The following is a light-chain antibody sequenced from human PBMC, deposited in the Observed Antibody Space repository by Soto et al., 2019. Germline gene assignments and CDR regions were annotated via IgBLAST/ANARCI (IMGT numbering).Light chain of an antibody. CDR3: NQRSNWPPPGIT. CDR2: DAS. CDR1: QSVSSY. V-gene: IGKV3-11*01. J-gene: IGKJ3*01. Sequence: EIVLTQSPATLSLSPGERATLSCRASQSVSSYLAWYQQKTGQAPRLLIYDASNRATGIPARFSGNGSGTDFTLTLSSLDPADFAVYYCNQRSNWPPPGITFGPGTKVDI.